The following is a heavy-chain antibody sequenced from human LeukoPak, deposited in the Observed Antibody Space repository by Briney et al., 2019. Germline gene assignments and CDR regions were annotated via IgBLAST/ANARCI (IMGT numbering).Heavy chain of an antibody. CDR3: ARAYSSSWYFNWFDP. D-gene: IGHD6-13*01. V-gene: IGHV4-34*01. CDR2: INHSGST. J-gene: IGHJ5*02. Sequence: SETLSLTCAVYGGSFSGYYWSWIRQPPGKGLEWIGEINHSGSTNYNPSLKSRVTISVDTSENQFSLKVSSVTAADTAVYYCARAYSSSWYFNWFDPWGQGTLVTVSS. CDR1: GGSFSGYY.